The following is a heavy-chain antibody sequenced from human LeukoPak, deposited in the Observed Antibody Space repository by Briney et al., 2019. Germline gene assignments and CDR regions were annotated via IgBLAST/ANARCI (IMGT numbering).Heavy chain of an antibody. CDR1: GFTFSNYA. J-gene: IGHJ6*03. D-gene: IGHD6-13*01. Sequence: GGFLRLSCAASGFTFSNYAMSWVRQAPGKGLEWVSGISGSGGYTYYADSVKGRFTISRDNSNNTPYLQMNSLRAEDTAVYYCANLERIAAAGTEINYYYYYMDVWGKGTTVTVSS. CDR3: ANLERIAAAGTEINYYYYYMDV. V-gene: IGHV3-23*01. CDR2: ISGSGGYT.